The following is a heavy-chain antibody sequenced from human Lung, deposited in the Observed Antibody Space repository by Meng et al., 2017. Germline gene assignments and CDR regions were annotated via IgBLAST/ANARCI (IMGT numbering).Heavy chain of an antibody. CDR3: ASNDYGDYADAFDI. CDR1: GGTFSSYT. Sequence: VRLVYSGAELRRHGSSVKVSCKATGGTFSSYTISWVRQAPGQGLGWMGRIIPILGIANYAQKFQGRVTITADKSTSTAYMELSSLRSEDTTVYYCASNDYGDYADAFDIWGQGTMVTVSS. J-gene: IGHJ3*02. V-gene: IGHV1-69*02. D-gene: IGHD4-17*01. CDR2: IIPILGIA.